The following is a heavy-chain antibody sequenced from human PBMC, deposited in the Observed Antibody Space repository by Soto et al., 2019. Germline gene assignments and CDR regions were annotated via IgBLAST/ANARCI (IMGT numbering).Heavy chain of an antibody. CDR1: GGTFSSYA. CDR2: IIPIFGTA. Sequence: SVKVSCKASGGTFSSYAISWVRQAPGQGLEWMGGIIPIFGTANYAQKFQGRVTITADKSTGTAHMELSSLRSEDTAVYYCAMGGLSSGWIPDYYYYGMDVWGQGNTVTVSS. J-gene: IGHJ6*02. D-gene: IGHD6-19*01. CDR3: AMGGLSSGWIPDYYYYGMDV. V-gene: IGHV1-69*06.